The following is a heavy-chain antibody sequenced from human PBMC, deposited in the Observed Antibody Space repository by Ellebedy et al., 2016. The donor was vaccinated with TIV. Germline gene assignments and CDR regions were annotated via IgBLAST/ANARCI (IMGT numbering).Heavy chain of an antibody. V-gene: IGHV3-23*01. CDR2: ISGSGGGT. Sequence: PGGSLRLSCAASGITFSSYAMSWVRQAPGKGLEWVSSISGSGGGTYYADSVDGRFVTSRDNSKNTLFLEMNSLRGEDTAIYYCAKVGAAGYYFDDWGQGTLVTVSS. J-gene: IGHJ4*02. D-gene: IGHD3-16*01. CDR3: AKVGAAGYYFDD. CDR1: GITFSSYA.